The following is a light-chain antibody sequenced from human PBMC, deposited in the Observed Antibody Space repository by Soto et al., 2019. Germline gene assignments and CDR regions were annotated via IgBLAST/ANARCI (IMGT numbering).Light chain of an antibody. CDR1: QSISSTY. CDR2: AAS. CDR3: QQYYASSWT. J-gene: IGKJ1*01. V-gene: IGKV3-20*01. Sequence: EIVLTQSPGTLSLSPGERATLSCRASQSISSTYLAWYRQKPGQAPRLLIYAASSRATGIPDRFSGGGSGTDFTLTISRLEPEDSAVYYCQQYYASSWTFGQGTRVEIK.